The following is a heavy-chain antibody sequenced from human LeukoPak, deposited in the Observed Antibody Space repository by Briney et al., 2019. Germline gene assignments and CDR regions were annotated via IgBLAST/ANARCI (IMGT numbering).Heavy chain of an antibody. CDR3: ARDSGGQWLVEDY. D-gene: IGHD6-19*01. CDR1: GYTFTNYV. CDR2: INAGYGNT. V-gene: IGHV1-3*01. Sequence: ASVKVSCKASGYTFTNYVMHWVRQAPGQGLEWMGWINAGYGNTKYSQKFQGRVTISRDTSASTAYMELSSLRSEDTAVYYCARDSGGQWLVEDYWGQGTLVTVSS. J-gene: IGHJ4*02.